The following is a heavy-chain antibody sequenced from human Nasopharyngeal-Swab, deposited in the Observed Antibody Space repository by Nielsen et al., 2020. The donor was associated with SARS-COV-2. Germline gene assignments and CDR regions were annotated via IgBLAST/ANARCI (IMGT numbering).Heavy chain of an antibody. CDR2: IYYSGST. Sequence: SETLSLTCTVSGGSISSSSYYWGWIRQPPGKGLEWIGSIYYSGSTYYNPSLKSRVTISVDTSKNQFSLKLSSVTAADTAVYYCARDRGWTYYYYYYGMDVWGQGTTVTVSS. J-gene: IGHJ6*02. V-gene: IGHV4-39*02. D-gene: IGHD6-19*01. CDR3: ARDRGWTYYYYYYGMDV. CDR1: GGSISSSSYY.